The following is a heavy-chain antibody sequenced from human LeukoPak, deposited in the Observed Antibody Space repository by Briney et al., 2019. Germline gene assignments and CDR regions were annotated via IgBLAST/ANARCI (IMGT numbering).Heavy chain of an antibody. CDR3: ARAPVWRCSDYICQRWFDP. CDR2: IYYNGRT. D-gene: IGHD3-22*01. Sequence: SETLSLTCTVSGVSVSSSDYYWSWIRQPPGKGLEWIGYIYYNGRTNYNPSLKSRFTILVDTSNNQFSLKMTSVSAADTAEYYCARAPVWRCSDYICQRWFDPWGQGTLVTVSS. V-gene: IGHV4-61*08. CDR1: GVSVSSSDYY. J-gene: IGHJ5*02.